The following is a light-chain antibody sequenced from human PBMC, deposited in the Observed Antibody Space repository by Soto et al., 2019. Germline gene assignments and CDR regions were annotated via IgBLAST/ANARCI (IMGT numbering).Light chain of an antibody. CDR3: QQYYSTPLT. Sequence: DIVMTQSPDSLAVSLGERATINCKSSQSVLYSSNNKNYLAWYQQKAGQPPKVLIYWAATRESGVPDRFSGSGSGTDFTLTISSLQAEDVAVYYCQQYYSTPLTFGGGTKVDMK. V-gene: IGKV4-1*01. J-gene: IGKJ4*01. CDR2: WAA. CDR1: QSVLYSSNNKNY.